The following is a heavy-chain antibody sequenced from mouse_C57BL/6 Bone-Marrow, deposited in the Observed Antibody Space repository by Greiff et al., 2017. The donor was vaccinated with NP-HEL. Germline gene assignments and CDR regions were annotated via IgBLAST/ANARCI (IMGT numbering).Heavy chain of an antibody. CDR2: IDPNSGGT. V-gene: IGHV1-72*01. CDR1: GYTFTSYW. J-gene: IGHJ1*03. Sequence: QVHVKQPGAELVKPGASVKLSCKASGYTFTSYWMHWVKQRPGRGLEWIGRIDPNSGGTKYNEKFKSKATLTVDKPSSTAYMQLSSLTSEDSAVYYCARGAPRWFPGYFDVWGTGTTVTVSS. CDR3: ARGAPRWFPGYFDV. D-gene: IGHD2-3*01.